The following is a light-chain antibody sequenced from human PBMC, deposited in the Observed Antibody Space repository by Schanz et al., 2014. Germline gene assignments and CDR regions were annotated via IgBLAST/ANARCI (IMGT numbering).Light chain of an antibody. Sequence: IVLTQSPASLSVSPGERATLSCRASQSVGSNLAWYHQKPGQAPRLLIYGASTRATGIPARFRGSGSGTEFILTISSLQSEDFAVYYCQQYKDWPGTFGQGTKVE. J-gene: IGKJ1*01. CDR1: QSVGSN. CDR2: GAS. V-gene: IGKV3-15*01. CDR3: QQYKDWPGT.